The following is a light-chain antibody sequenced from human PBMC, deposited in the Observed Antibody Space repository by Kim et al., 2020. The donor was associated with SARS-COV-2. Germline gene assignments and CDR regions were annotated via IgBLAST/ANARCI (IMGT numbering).Light chain of an antibody. CDR3: SSYTSSSTPV. CDR1: SSNVGGYTY. J-gene: IGLJ2*01. CDR2: DVS. V-gene: IGLV2-14*03. Sequence: GQSITVTGTGTSSNVGGYTYVSWYQQHPGKAPKLRIYDVSNRPSGVSNRFSGSKSGNTASLTISGLQAEDEADYYCSSYTSSSTPVFGGGTQLTVL.